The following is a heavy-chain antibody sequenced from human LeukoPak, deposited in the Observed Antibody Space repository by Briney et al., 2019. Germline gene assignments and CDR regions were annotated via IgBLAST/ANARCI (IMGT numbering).Heavy chain of an antibody. D-gene: IGHD6-19*01. Sequence: GASVKVSCKASGGTFSRYAISWVRQAPGQGLEWMGRIIPIFGTANYTQKSQGRVTITTDESTSTAYMELSSLRSEDTAVYYCARDPGVLAVAGTLLNWFDRWGQGTLVTVSS. CDR2: IIPIFGTA. V-gene: IGHV1-69*05. J-gene: IGHJ5*02. CDR3: ARDPGVLAVAGTLLNWFDR. CDR1: GGTFSRYA.